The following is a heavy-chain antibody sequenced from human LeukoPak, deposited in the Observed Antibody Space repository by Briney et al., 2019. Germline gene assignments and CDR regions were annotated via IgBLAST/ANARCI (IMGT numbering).Heavy chain of an antibody. J-gene: IGHJ4*02. Sequence: SETLSLTCTVSGGSISSYYWSWIRQPPGKGLEWIGYIYYSGSTNYNPSLKSRVTISVDTSKNQFSLKLSSVTAADTAVYYCARYSLYDYVWGSHRQTFAFDYWGQGILVTVSS. CDR3: ARYSLYDYVWGSHRQTFAFDY. V-gene: IGHV4-59*01. D-gene: IGHD3-16*02. CDR1: GGSISSYY. CDR2: IYYSGST.